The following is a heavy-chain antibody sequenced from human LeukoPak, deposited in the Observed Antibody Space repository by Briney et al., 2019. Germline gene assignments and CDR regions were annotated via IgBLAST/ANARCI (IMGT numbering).Heavy chain of an antibody. D-gene: IGHD5-18*01. Sequence: SETLSLTCTVSGYSISSGYYWGWVRQPPGKGLEWIANLYHSGSTYYNPSLKSRVTISVDTSKNQFSLKLSSVTAADTAVYYCARERGYSYGYVDYWGQGTLVTVSS. J-gene: IGHJ4*02. CDR1: GYSISSGYY. CDR3: ARERGYSYGYVDY. V-gene: IGHV4-38-2*02. CDR2: LYHSGST.